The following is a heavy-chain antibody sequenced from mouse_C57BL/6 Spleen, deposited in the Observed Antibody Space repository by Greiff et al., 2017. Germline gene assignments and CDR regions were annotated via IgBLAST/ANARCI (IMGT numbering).Heavy chain of an antibody. V-gene: IGHV1-26*01. Sequence: EVQLQQSGPELVKPGASVKISCKASGYTFTDYYMNWVKQSHGKSLEWIGDINPNNGGTSYNQKFKGKATLTVDKSSSTAYMELRSLTSEDSAVYYCARGGLLLFDYWGQGTTLTVSS. J-gene: IGHJ2*01. CDR3: ARGGLLLFDY. CDR2: INPNNGGT. D-gene: IGHD1-1*01. CDR1: GYTFTDYY.